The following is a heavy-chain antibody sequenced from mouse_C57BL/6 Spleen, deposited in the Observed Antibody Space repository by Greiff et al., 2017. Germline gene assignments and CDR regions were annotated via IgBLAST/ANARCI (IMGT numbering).Heavy chain of an antibody. J-gene: IGHJ3*01. D-gene: IGHD2-4*01. CDR1: GYTFTNYW. V-gene: IGHV1-63*01. CDR2: IYPGGGYT. CDR3: SGSDYVVWFAY. Sequence: VQLQQSGAELVRPGTSVKMSCKASGYTFTNYWIGWAKQRPGHGLEWIGDIYPGGGYTNYNEKFKGKATLTADKSSSTAYMQFSSLTSEDSAIYYCSGSDYVVWFAYWGQGTLVTVSA.